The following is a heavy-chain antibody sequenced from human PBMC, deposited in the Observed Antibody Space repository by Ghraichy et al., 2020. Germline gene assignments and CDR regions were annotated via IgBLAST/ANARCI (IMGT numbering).Heavy chain of an antibody. J-gene: IGHJ6*03. CDR2: IYYSGST. D-gene: IGHD5-18*01. Sequence: GSLRLSCTVSGGSVSSGSYYWSWIRQPPGKGLEWIGYIYYSGSTNYNPSLKSRVTISVDTSKNQFSLKLSSVTAADTAVYYCASAIGSGYSYGPRWYYYYMDVWGKGTTVTVSS. CDR3: ASAIGSGYSYGPRWYYYYMDV. CDR1: GGSVSSGSYY. V-gene: IGHV4-61*01.